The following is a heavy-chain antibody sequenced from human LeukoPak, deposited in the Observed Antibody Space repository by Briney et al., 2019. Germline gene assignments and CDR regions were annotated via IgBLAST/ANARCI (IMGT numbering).Heavy chain of an antibody. CDR1: GFTFSSYS. J-gene: IGHJ4*02. CDR2: ISSSSSYI. D-gene: IGHD6-13*01. Sequence: GGSLRLSCAASGFTFSSYSMNWVRQAPGKGLEWVSSISSSSSYIYYADSVKGRFTISRDNAKNSLYLQMNSLRAEDTAVYYCARARIAAAGTRDLGYWGQGTLVTVSS. V-gene: IGHV3-21*01. CDR3: ARARIAAAGTRDLGY.